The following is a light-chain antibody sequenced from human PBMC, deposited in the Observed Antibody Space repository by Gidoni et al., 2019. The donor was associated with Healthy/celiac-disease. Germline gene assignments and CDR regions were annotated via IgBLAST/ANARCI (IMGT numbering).Light chain of an antibody. CDR3: QQRSNWPWT. J-gene: IGKJ2*02. V-gene: IGKV3-11*01. Sequence: EIVSPPSPATLSLSPGERATLSCRASQSVSSYLAWYQQKPGQAPRLLIYDASNRATGIPARFSGSGSGTDFTLTISSLEPEDFAVYYCQQRSNWPWTFGRGTKLEIK. CDR1: QSVSSY. CDR2: DAS.